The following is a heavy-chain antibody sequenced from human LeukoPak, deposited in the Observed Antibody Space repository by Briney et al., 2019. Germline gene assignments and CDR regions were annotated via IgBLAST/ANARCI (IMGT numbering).Heavy chain of an antibody. CDR1: GFTFRSYW. D-gene: IGHD4-23*01. V-gene: IGHV3-74*01. CDR3: AKSLDYGGNRARLDF. Sequence: GGSLRLSCAASGFTFRSYWMHWVRQYPGKGLVWLSRLYSDGGRTTYADSVKGRFTISGDNAKNTLYLQMNSLRVDDTAVYYCAKSLDYGGNRARLDFWGQGTLVTVSS. J-gene: IGHJ4*02. CDR2: LYSDGGRT.